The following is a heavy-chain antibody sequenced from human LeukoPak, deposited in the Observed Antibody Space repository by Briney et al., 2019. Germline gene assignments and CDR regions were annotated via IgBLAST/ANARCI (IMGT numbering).Heavy chain of an antibody. J-gene: IGHJ3*02. V-gene: IGHV4-34*01. CDR2: INHSGST. D-gene: IGHD2-2*02. Sequence: PSETLSLTCGVHGGSFSGYHWSWIRLRPGKGLEWIGDINHSGSTHYNPSLKSRVTILVDTSNNQFSLKLHSVTAADTAVYYCARAYPTSPHTPLPTDAFDIWGQGTMVTVSS. CDR3: ARAYPTSPHTPLPTDAFDI. CDR1: GGSFSGYH.